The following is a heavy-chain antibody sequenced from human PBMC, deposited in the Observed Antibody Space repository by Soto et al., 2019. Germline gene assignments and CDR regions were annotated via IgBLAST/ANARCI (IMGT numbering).Heavy chain of an antibody. CDR2: IYYSGST. Sequence: SETLSLTCTVSGGSISSYYWSWIRQPPGKGLEWIGYIYYSGSTNYNPSLKSRVTISVDTSKNQFSLKLSSVTAADTAVYYCARADSVLVAKGFDLWGQGTLVTVSS. CDR1: GGSISSYY. D-gene: IGHD2-8*02. V-gene: IGHV4-59*01. CDR3: ARADSVLVAKGFDL. J-gene: IGHJ4*02.